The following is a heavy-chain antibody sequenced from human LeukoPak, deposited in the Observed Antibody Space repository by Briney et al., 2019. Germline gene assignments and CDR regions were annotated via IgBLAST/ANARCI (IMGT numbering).Heavy chain of an antibody. CDR1: GFTFSDYW. CDR2: INSDGSST. CDR3: ARPTREPPQY. Sequence: GGSLRLSCAASGFTFSDYWMHWVRQGPGKGLMWVSRINSDGSSTTYADSLKGRFTISRDNARKTLYLQMHSLTAEDTAVYYCARPTREPPQYWGQGTLVTVSS. D-gene: IGHD1-14*01. V-gene: IGHV3-74*01. J-gene: IGHJ4*02.